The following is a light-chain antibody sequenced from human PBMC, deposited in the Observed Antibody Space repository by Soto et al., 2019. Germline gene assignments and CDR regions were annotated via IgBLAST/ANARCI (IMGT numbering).Light chain of an antibody. CDR3: QHFGDSPIT. J-gene: IGKJ5*01. Sequence: EIVLTQSPGALSLSPGERATLSCRGSQSVSSTYLAWCQQKPGQAPRLLIYGASTRATGIPDRFSGTGSGTNFTLTISRLEPEDFAVYYCQHFGDSPITFGQGTRLEI. CDR2: GAS. CDR1: QSVSSTY. V-gene: IGKV3-20*01.